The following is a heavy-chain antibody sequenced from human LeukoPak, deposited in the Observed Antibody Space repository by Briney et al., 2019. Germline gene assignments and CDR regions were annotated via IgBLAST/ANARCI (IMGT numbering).Heavy chain of an antibody. CDR2: IYYSGST. CDR3: ARENADVGYYYYGMDV. V-gene: IGHV4-61*01. Sequence: SETLSLTCTVSGGSVSSDSYYWSWIRQPPGKGLEWIGYIYYSGSTNYNPSLKSRVTISVNTSKNQFSLKLSSVTAADTAVYYCARENADVGYYYYGMDVWGQGTTVTVPS. CDR1: GGSVSSDSYY. J-gene: IGHJ6*02.